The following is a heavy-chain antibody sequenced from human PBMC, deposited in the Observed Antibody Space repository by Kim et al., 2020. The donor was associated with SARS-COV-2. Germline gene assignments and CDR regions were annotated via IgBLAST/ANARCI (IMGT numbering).Heavy chain of an antibody. CDR2: ISSSGGST. CDR3: AKDADTGMGYYYDSSGSFDY. Sequence: GGSLRLSCAASGFTFSSYAMSWVRQAPGKGLEWVSAISSSGGSTYYADSVKGRFTISRDNSKNTLYLQMNSLRAEDTAVYYCAKDADTGMGYYYDSSGSFDYWGQGTLVTVSS. CDR1: GFTFSSYA. V-gene: IGHV3-23*01. D-gene: IGHD3-22*01. J-gene: IGHJ4*02.